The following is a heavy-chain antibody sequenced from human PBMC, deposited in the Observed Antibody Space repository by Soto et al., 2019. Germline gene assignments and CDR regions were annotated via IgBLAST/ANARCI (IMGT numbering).Heavy chain of an antibody. V-gene: IGHV3-21*01. J-gene: IGHJ4*02. CDR2: ISSSSYI. CDR1: GFTFSSYS. D-gene: IGHD5-12*01. Sequence: GGSLRLSCAASGFTFSSYSMNWVRQAPGKGLEWVSSISSSSYIYYADSVKGRFTISRDNAKNSLYLQMNSLRAEDTAVYYCARSSEWLETPYFDYWGQGTLVTVSS. CDR3: ARSSEWLETPYFDY.